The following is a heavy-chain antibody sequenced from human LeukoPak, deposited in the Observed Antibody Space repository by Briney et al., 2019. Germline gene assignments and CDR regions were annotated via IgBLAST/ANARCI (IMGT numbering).Heavy chain of an antibody. D-gene: IGHD3-3*01. Sequence: ASVKVSCKASGYTFTGYYMRWVRQAPGQGLEWMGWISAYNGNTNYAQKLQGRVTMTTDTSTSTAYMELRSLRSDDTAVYYCARVTLTIFGHYYMDVWGKGTTVTVSS. CDR2: ISAYNGNT. CDR1: GYTFTGYY. J-gene: IGHJ6*03. V-gene: IGHV1-18*04. CDR3: ARVTLTIFGHYYMDV.